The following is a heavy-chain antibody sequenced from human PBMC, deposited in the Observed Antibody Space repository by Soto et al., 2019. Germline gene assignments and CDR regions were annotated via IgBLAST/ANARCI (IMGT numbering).Heavy chain of an antibody. V-gene: IGHV3-48*03. D-gene: IGHD2-15*01. J-gene: IGHJ4*02. CDR2: ISSSGSSI. Sequence: EVQLVESGGGLVQPGGSLRLSCAASGFTFSSYEMNWVRQAPGKGLEWVSYISSSGSSIYYADSVKGRFTISRDNAKNSVYLQMNSLRAEDTAVYYCARDTWAGGGSVPFDYLVQGTLVTFSS. CDR1: GFTFSSYE. CDR3: ARDTWAGGGSVPFDY.